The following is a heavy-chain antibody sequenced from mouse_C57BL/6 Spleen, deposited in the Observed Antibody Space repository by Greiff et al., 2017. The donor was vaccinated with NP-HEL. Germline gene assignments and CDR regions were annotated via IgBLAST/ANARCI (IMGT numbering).Heavy chain of an antibody. Sequence: EVHLVESGPGMVKPSQSLSLTCTVTGYSITSGYDWHWIRHFPGNKLEWMGYISYSGSTNYNPSLKSRISITHDTSKNHFFLKLNSVTTEDTATYYCAREGPYYFDYWGQGTTLTVSS. J-gene: IGHJ2*01. CDR2: ISYSGST. V-gene: IGHV3-1*01. CDR3: AREGPYYFDY. CDR1: GYSITSGYD.